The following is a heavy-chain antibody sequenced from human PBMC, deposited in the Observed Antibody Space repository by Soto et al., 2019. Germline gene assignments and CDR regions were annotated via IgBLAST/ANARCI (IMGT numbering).Heavy chain of an antibody. CDR2: IIPLFGTT. J-gene: IGHJ5*02. Sequence: QVQLVQSGAEVRRTGSSVKVSCKASGGSFSYYAFSWVRQGPGQGLEWIGWIIPLFGTTKYAQTFQGRVTITADESTKIVYMELSILRSEVTAVYYCARAGEAYYDVVTGYYKGSWFDPWGQGTLVTVSS. CDR3: ARAGEAYYDVVTGYYKGSWFDP. CDR1: GGSFSYYA. D-gene: IGHD3-9*01. V-gene: IGHV1-69*01.